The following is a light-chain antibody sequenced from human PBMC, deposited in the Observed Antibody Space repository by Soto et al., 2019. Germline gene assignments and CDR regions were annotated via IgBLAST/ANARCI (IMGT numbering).Light chain of an antibody. CDR1: QGLSSLLGGDY. V-gene: IGKV3D-20*02. CDR2: DAS. Sequence: EIVLTQSPATLSVSPLERVTLSCRASQGLSSLLGGDYISWYHHKPGQAPRLLISDASSRATGIPARFSGSGSGTDFTLSISSLEPEDFGVYYCQQRTGSFGGGTKVDIK. CDR3: QQRTGS. J-gene: IGKJ4*01.